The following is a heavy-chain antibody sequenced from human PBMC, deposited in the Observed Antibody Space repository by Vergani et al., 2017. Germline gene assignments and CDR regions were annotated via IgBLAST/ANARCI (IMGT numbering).Heavy chain of an antibody. CDR3: ARDPLYSTTWPFLLLGMDV. CDR1: GGSISSGSHY. J-gene: IGHJ6*02. CDR2: FYSGGGT. D-gene: IGHD6-13*01. Sequence: QVQLQESGPGLVRPSQTLSLICTVSGGSISSGSHYWSWFRQPAGKGLEWIGRFYSGGGTSYNPSLKSRVTISVHTSKNHFSLQLSPVTAADTAVYYCARDPLYSTTWPFLLLGMDVWGQGTTVTVSS. V-gene: IGHV4-61*02.